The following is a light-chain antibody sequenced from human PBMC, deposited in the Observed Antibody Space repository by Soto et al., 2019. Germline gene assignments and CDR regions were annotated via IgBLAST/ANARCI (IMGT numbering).Light chain of an antibody. Sequence: QYALTQPASVSGSPGQSITISCTGTSSDVGGSKYVSWYQQHPGKTPKLMICEVSNRPSGVSNRFSGSKSGNTASLTISGLQAEDEADYYCTSYTSSATGVFGGGTKLTVL. CDR3: TSYTSSATGV. CDR1: SSDVGGSKY. J-gene: IGLJ2*01. CDR2: EVS. V-gene: IGLV2-14*01.